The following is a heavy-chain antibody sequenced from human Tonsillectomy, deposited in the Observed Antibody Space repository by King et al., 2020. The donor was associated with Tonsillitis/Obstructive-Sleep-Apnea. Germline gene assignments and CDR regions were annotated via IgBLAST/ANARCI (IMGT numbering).Heavy chain of an antibody. D-gene: IGHD6-19*01. V-gene: IGHV3-23*04. Sequence: VQLVESGGGLVQPGGSLRLSCAASGFTFSSYAMSWVRQAPGKGLEWGSAISGSGGSTYYADSVKGRFTISRDNSKNTLYLQMNSLRAEDTAVYYCARAVDLYYYYMDVWGKGTTVTVSS. CDR2: ISGSGGST. CDR3: ARAVDLYYYYMDV. CDR1: GFTFSSYA. J-gene: IGHJ6*03.